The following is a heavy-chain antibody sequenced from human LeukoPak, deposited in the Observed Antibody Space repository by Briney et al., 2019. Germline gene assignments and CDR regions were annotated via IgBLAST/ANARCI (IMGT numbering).Heavy chain of an antibody. CDR1: GFTFDDCG. J-gene: IGHJ4*02. CDR3: ARDRPPGYCSSTSCYEFDY. Sequence: GGSLRLSCAASGFTFDDCGMSWVRQAPGKGLEWVSGINWNGGSTGYADSVKGRFTISRDNAKNSLYLQMNSLRAEDTALYYCARDRPPGYCSSTSCYEFDYWGQGTLVTVSS. D-gene: IGHD2-2*01. CDR2: INWNGGST. V-gene: IGHV3-20*04.